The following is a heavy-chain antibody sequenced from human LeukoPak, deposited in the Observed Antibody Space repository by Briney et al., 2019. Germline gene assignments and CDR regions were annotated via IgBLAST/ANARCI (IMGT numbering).Heavy chain of an antibody. CDR2: INPNTGGT. V-gene: IGHV1-2*02. D-gene: IGHD6-13*01. Sequence: ASVKVSCKASGYSFIGYSMHWVRQAPGQGLEWMGWINPNTGGTNYAQKFQGRVTMTRDTSISTAYMELSSLRSDDTAVYHCAIEYVADSSPLFDYWGQGSLVTVSS. CDR1: GYSFIGYS. CDR3: AIEYVADSSPLFDY. J-gene: IGHJ4*02.